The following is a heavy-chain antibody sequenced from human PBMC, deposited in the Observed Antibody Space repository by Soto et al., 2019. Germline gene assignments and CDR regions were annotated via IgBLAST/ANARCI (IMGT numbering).Heavy chain of an antibody. Sequence: QVQLVQSGAEVKKPGASVKVSCTASGDTFTSYYMHWVRQAPGQGLEWVGKINPTGRSTSYAQKFQGRVTMTRDTSPSTVYIALSSLRSEDTGLYFCARDLAPYSSTFDLQYWGPGILVTVSS. J-gene: IGHJ1*01. V-gene: IGHV1-46*03. CDR3: ARDLAPYSSTFDLQY. D-gene: IGHD6-13*01. CDR2: INPTGRST. CDR1: GDTFTSYY.